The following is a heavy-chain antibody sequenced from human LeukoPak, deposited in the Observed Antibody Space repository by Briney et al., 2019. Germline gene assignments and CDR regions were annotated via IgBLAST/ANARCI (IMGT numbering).Heavy chain of an antibody. CDR2: MNPNSGNT. Sequence: ASVKVSCKASGGTFSSYDINWVRQATGQGLEWMGWMNPNSGNTGYAQKFQGRVTMTRNTSISTAYMELSSLRSEDTAVYYCARGLRARLSSAYYYYYMDVWGKGTTVTVSS. V-gene: IGHV1-8*02. J-gene: IGHJ6*03. CDR3: ARGLRARLSSAYYYYYMDV. D-gene: IGHD6-6*01. CDR1: GGTFSSYD.